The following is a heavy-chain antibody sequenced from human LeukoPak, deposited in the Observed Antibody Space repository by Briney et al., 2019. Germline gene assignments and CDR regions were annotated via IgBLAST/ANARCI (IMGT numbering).Heavy chain of an antibody. Sequence: PGVSLRLSCAASGFTFSSFSMHWVRQAPGTGLECVAYINNSGNIIYYADSVKGRFAISRDNAKNSVYLQMNSLRDGDTAVYYCVRGYFYYMDVWGKGTTVTVSS. D-gene: IGHD2-21*01. CDR3: VRGYFYYMDV. J-gene: IGHJ6*03. CDR1: GFTFSSFS. V-gene: IGHV3-48*02. CDR2: INNSGNII.